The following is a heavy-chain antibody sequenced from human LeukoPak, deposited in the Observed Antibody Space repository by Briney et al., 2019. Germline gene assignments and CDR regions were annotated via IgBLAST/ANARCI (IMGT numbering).Heavy chain of an antibody. CDR3: AKWGDYDILTGYYASDF. V-gene: IGHV3-23*01. J-gene: IGHJ4*02. Sequence: GGSLRLSCAASGFIFRNYAVSWVRQAPGKGLEWVSAITGSGDTTYYADSVKGRFTISRDNSKNTLYVEMNTLRAEDTAVYYCAKWGDYDILTGYYASDFWGQGTLVTVSS. CDR2: ITGSGDTT. CDR1: GFIFRNYA. D-gene: IGHD3-9*01.